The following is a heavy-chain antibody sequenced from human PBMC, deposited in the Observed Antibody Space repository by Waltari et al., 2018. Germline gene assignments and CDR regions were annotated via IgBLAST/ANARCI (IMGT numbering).Heavy chain of an antibody. V-gene: IGHV4-39*01. J-gene: IGHJ5*02. CDR3: ASAWYYDFWSGYRNWFDP. CDR1: GGSISSSSYY. D-gene: IGHD3-3*01. Sequence: QLQLQESGPGLVKPSETLSLTCTVSGGSISSSSYYWGWIRQPPGKGQEWIGSIYYSWSTYYTPSLKSRVTISVDTSKNQFSLKRSSVTAADTAVYYCASAWYYDFWSGYRNWFDPWGQGTLVTVSS. CDR2: IYYSWST.